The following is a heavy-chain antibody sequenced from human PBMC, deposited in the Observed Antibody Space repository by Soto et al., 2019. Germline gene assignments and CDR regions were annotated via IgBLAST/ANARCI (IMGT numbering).Heavy chain of an antibody. CDR2: IHPSGDT. J-gene: IGHJ1*01. D-gene: IGHD2-15*01. V-gene: IGHV1-46*01. CDR3: VRGYCTTSPCSGDFQF. Sequence: ASVKVSCKASGYKFTTYFIHCVLQSPVQGLEWMGMIHPSGDTGYAQKFRGRVTMTIDTSTATAYMELRNLTSEDTAVYFSVRGYCTTSPCSGDFQFWGQGTLVTVSS. CDR1: GYKFTTYF.